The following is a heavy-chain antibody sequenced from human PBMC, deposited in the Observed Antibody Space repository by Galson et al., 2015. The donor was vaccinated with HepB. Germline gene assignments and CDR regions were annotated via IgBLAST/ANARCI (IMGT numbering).Heavy chain of an antibody. D-gene: IGHD2-15*01. CDR1: GFTFSDYY. CDR2: ISSSGSTI. CDR3: ARGPGARYCSGGSCYSGSNWFDP. Sequence: SLRLSCAASGFTFSDYYMSWIRQAPGKGLEWVPYISSSGSTIYYADSVKGRFTISRDNAKNSLYLQMNSLRAEDTAVYYCARGPGARYCSGGSCYSGSNWFDPWGQGTLVTVSS. V-gene: IGHV3-11*01. J-gene: IGHJ5*02.